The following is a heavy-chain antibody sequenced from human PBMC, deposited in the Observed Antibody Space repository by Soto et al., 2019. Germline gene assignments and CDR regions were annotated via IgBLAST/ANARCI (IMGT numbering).Heavy chain of an antibody. D-gene: IGHD7-27*01. CDR3: ARAKFESTGWHQFDI. V-gene: IGHV4-34*01. CDR1: GGSFTGHF. Sequence: LSLTCTVSGGSFTGHFWSWVRQPPGKGLEGIGEVSHSSNTKYYPCIRRRVTVSVNSTKNQISLALTSVTAADTAVYYCARAKFESTGWHQFDIWGQGTLVTVSS. J-gene: IGHJ4*02. CDR2: VSHSSNT.